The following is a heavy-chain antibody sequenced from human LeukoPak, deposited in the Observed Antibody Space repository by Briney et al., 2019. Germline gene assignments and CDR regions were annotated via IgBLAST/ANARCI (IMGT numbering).Heavy chain of an antibody. V-gene: IGHV1-2*02. CDR3: ARWGYVPCDCSLPY. Sequence: ASVTVPCKASRYTFTRYYVQWLRQAPGQGLEWMGWVNPTSGDTNYAQNFQGRVTMTRDTSINTAYMELSRLRSDDTAVYYCARWGYVPCDCSLPYWGQRSLVTVSS. CDR2: VNPTSGDT. CDR1: RYTFTRYY. D-gene: IGHD2-21*02. J-gene: IGHJ4*01.